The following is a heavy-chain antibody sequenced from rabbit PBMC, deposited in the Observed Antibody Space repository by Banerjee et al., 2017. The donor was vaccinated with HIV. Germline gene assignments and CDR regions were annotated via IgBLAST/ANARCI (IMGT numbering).Heavy chain of an antibody. CDR3: ARDAGYAGSNL. CDR1: GFDFSSNA. Sequence: LEESGGGLVKPEGSLTLTCKASGFDFSSNAIYWVRQAPGKGLEWIGTIYAGSSGSAYYASWVNGRFTISKTSSTTVTLQMTSLTAADTATYFCARDAGYAGSNLWGQGTLVTVS. D-gene: IGHD4-2*01. J-gene: IGHJ4*01. CDR2: IYAGSSGSA. V-gene: IGHV1S45*01.